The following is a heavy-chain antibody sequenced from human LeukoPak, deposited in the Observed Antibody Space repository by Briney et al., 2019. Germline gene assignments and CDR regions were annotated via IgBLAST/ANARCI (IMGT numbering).Heavy chain of an antibody. J-gene: IGHJ5*02. V-gene: IGHV1-69*05. CDR1: GDTFATDG. CDR3: ARSDCCDGRCYWFDP. Sequence: SVRVSCKASGDTFATDGIEWVRQAPGQGLEWMGRIIPIFGSTNYVQKFLGRVTFTTDESTSTAYMELNSLTSEDTAVYFCARSDCCDGRCYWFDPWGQGTLVTVSS. CDR2: IIPIFGST. D-gene: IGHD2-15*01.